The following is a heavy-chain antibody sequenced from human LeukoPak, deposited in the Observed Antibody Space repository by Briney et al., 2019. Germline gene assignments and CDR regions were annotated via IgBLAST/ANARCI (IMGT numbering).Heavy chain of an antibody. CDR3: ARGMVSRFGELDY. CDR2: IWYDGTNT. CDR1: GFTFSSYG. J-gene: IGHJ4*02. V-gene: IGHV3-33*01. D-gene: IGHD3-10*01. Sequence: GGSLRLSCAASGFTFSSYGMHWVCQAPGKGLEWVAVIWYDGTNTYYADSVKGRFTISRDNSKNTLYLQMNSLRAGDTAVYYCARGMVSRFGELDYWGQGTLVTVSS.